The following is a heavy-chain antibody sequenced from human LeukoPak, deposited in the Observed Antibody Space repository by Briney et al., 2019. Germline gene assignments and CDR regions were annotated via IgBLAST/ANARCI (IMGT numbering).Heavy chain of an antibody. D-gene: IGHD3-22*01. CDR1: GYTFTSYG. J-gene: IGHJ5*02. V-gene: IGHV1-18*01. CDR3: ARTYYYDSSGPGLFFDP. Sequence: ASVKVSCKASGYTFTSYGISWVRQAPGQGLEWMGWISAYNGNTNYAQKLQGRVTMTTDTSTSTAYMELRSLRSDDTAVYYCARTYYYDSSGPGLFFDPWGQGTLVTVSS. CDR2: ISAYNGNT.